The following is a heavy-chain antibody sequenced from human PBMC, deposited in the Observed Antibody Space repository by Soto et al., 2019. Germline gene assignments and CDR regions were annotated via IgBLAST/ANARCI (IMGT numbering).Heavy chain of an antibody. D-gene: IGHD2-2*01. CDR3: ANVPSVVVVPAALPNYYYGMDV. V-gene: IGHV3-23*01. Sequence: EVQLLESGGGLVQPGGSLRLSCAASGFTFSSYAMSWVRQAPGKGLEWVSAISGSGGSTYYADSVKGRFTISRDNSKNTLYLQMNSLRAEDTAVYYCANVPSVVVVPAALPNYYYGMDVWGQGTTVTVSS. J-gene: IGHJ6*02. CDR1: GFTFSSYA. CDR2: ISGSGGST.